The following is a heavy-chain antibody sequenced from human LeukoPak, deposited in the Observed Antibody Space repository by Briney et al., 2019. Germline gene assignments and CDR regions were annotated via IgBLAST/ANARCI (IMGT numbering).Heavy chain of an antibody. CDR3: AKRDDYTMYGLDY. CDR2: ISGSGGST. Sequence: GGSLRLSCAASGFTFSSYAMSWVRQAPGKGLEWVSAISGSGGSTYYADSVKGRFTISRDNSKNTLYLQMSSLRPEDTAVYYCAKRDDYTMYGLDYWGQGALVTVSS. J-gene: IGHJ4*02. V-gene: IGHV3-23*01. CDR1: GFTFSSYA. D-gene: IGHD3-10*02.